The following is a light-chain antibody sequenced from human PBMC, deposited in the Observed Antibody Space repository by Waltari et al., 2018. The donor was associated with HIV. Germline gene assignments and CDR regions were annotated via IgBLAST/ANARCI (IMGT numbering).Light chain of an antibody. CDR2: DVS. J-gene: IGLJ1*01. V-gene: IGLV2-14*03. CDR1: SSDVGGYNY. CDR3: SSYTSSNTLPYV. Sequence: QSALTQPASVSGSPGQSIPISCTGTSSDVGGYNYVSWYPQHPGKAPKLMIYDVSNRPSGVSNRFSGSKSGNTASLTISGLRAEDEADYYCSSYTSSNTLPYVFGTGTKVTVL.